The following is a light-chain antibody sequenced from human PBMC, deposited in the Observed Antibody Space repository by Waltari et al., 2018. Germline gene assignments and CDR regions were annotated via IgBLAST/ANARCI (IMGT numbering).Light chain of an antibody. CDR1: SSNIGSNT. J-gene: IGLJ2*01. Sequence: QSVLTQPPSASGTPGQRVTIPCSGSSSNIGSNTVNWYQQLPGTAPKLLIYSNNQRPSGVPDRFSGSKSGTSASLAISGLQSEDEADYYCAAWDDSLHVVFGGGTTLTVL. CDR2: SNN. V-gene: IGLV1-44*01. CDR3: AAWDDSLHVV.